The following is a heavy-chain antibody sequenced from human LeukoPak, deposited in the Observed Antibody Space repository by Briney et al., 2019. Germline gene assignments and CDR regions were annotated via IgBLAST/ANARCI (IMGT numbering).Heavy chain of an antibody. CDR1: GFTFNTYS. CDR3: ARGGVNYDILTGYWGDAFDI. D-gene: IGHD3-9*01. V-gene: IGHV3-48*02. J-gene: IGHJ3*02. Sequence: PGGSLRLSCAVSGFTFNTYSMSWVRQAPGKGLEWVSYISIRSSSIYYADSVKGRFTISRDNAKNSLYLQMNSLRDEDTAVYYCARGGVNYDILTGYWGDAFDIWGQGKVVTVSS. CDR2: ISIRSSSI.